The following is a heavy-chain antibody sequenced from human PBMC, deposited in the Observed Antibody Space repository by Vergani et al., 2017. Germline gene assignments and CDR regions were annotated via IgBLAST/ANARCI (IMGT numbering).Heavy chain of an antibody. CDR3: ARVMYRDXASTGDRLEGMDI. CDR2: IYSTGST. D-gene: IGHD3-9*01. Sequence: QVQLEESGPGLVKPSETLSLTCTVSGGSFNTYYWSWIRQSPGKGLEWLGYIYSTGSTNYNPSLNSRVTMSVDTSKNQFSLKLRSVTAAATAVYFCARVMYRDXASTGDRLEGMDIWGQGTTVTISS. J-gene: IGHJ6*02. V-gene: IGHV4-59*13. CDR1: GGSFNTYY.